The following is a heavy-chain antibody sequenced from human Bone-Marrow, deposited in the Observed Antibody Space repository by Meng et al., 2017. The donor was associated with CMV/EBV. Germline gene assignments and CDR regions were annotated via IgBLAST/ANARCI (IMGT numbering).Heavy chain of an antibody. Sequence: GESLKISCAASGFTFSSYSMNWVRQAPGKGLEWVSSLSSSSSYIYYADSVKGRFTISRDNAKNSLYLQMNSLRAEDTAVYYCARDALVLRVLEWFPDNVYYYGMDVWGQGTTVTVSS. CDR2: LSSSSSYI. CDR1: GFTFSSYS. D-gene: IGHD3-3*01. J-gene: IGHJ6*02. CDR3: ARDALVLRVLEWFPDNVYYYGMDV. V-gene: IGHV3-21*01.